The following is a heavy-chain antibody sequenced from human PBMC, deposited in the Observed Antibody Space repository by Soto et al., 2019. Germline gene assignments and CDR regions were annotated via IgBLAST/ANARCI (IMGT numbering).Heavy chain of an antibody. Sequence: SETLSLTCTVSGYSMGNSYYYWSWVRQPPGKGLEWIGYIYSSGSAYFHPSLQGRVSISIDTSKNQFFLNMTSVTAADTAGNYCARLSGYWGQGALVTVSS. J-gene: IGHJ4*02. D-gene: IGHD3-10*01. CDR2: IYSSGSA. CDR3: ARLSGY. V-gene: IGHV4-30-4*01. CDR1: GYSMGNSYYY.